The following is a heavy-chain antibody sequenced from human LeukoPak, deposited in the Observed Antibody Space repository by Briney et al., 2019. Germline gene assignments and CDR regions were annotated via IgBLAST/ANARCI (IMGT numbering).Heavy chain of an antibody. Sequence: ASVKVSCKASGYTFTDYYIHWVRQAPGQGLEWMGWISAYNGNTNYAQKLQGRVTMTTDTSTSKAYMELRSLRSDDTAVYYCARERRGRNWYFDLWGRGTLVTVSS. CDR2: ISAYNGNT. J-gene: IGHJ2*01. CDR3: ARERRGRNWYFDL. V-gene: IGHV1-18*04. D-gene: IGHD2-15*01. CDR1: GYTFTDYY.